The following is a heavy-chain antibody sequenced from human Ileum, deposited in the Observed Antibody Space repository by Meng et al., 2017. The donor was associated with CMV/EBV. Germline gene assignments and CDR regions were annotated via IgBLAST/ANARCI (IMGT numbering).Heavy chain of an antibody. D-gene: IGHD3-10*01. CDR1: GVSMSNYY. CDR3: ARAAARGVPVDY. J-gene: IGHJ4*02. V-gene: IGHV4-4*07. Sequence: VHLEESGPGLGNASTTLSLTCSVSGVSMSNYYWPWIRQPAGKGLYFIGRVSPGGIEYNPSLMSRVTMSLDTSRNQLSLNLDSVTAADTAVYYCARAAARGVPVDYWGQGILVTVSS. CDR2: VSPGGI.